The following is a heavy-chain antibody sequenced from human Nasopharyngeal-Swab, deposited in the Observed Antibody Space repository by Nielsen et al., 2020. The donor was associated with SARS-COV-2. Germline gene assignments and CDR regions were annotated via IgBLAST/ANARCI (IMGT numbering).Heavy chain of an antibody. CDR3: AREGDLMY. J-gene: IGHJ4*02. V-gene: IGHV3-48*04. Sequence: VCQMPGKGLEWVSYIDSSSSTIYYADSVKGRFTISRDNSRNSLYLQMNSLRVEDTAVYYCAREGDLMYWGQGTLVTVSS. CDR2: IDSSSSTI.